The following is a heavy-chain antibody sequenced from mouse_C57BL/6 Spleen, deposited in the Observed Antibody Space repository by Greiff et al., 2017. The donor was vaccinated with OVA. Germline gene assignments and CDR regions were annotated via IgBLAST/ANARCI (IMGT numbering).Heavy chain of an antibody. J-gene: IGHJ2*01. CDR3: ARPDYYGSSYYVDY. D-gene: IGHD1-1*01. V-gene: IGHV1-42*01. Sequence: VQLQQSGPELVKPGASVKLSCKASGYSFPGYYMNWVKQSPEKSLEWIGEINPSTGGTTYNQKFKAKATLTGDKSSSTAYMQLKSLTSEDSAVYYCARPDYYGSSYYVDYGGQGTTLTVSS. CDR1: GYSFPGYY. CDR2: INPSTGGT.